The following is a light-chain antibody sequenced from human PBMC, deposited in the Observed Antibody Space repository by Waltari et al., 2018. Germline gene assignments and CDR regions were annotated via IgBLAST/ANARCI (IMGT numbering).Light chain of an antibody. J-gene: IGLJ3*02. CDR3: SSYTSSSSWV. CDR1: SSDVGGYDS. CDR2: EVS. V-gene: IGLV2-14*01. Sequence: QSALTQPASVSGSPGQSITISCTGTSSDVGGYDSVSWYQQHPGKAPKLMIYEVSNRPSGVSSLFSGSKSANTAFLTISGFQAEDEADYYCSSYTSSSSWVFGGGTKLTVL.